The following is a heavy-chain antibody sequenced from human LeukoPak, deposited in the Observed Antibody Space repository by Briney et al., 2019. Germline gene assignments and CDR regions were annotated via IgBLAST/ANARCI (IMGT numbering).Heavy chain of an antibody. CDR2: IKQDGSEK. V-gene: IGHV3-7*05. Sequence: GSLRLSCAASGFTFSSYWMSWVRQAPGKGLEWMANIKQDGSEKYYVDSVKGRFTISRDNAKNSLYPQMNSLRAEDTAVYYCARDQRYCSSSSCPWEPFDYWGQGTLVTVSS. CDR3: ARDQRYCSSSSCPWEPFDY. D-gene: IGHD2-2*01. J-gene: IGHJ4*02. CDR1: GFTFSSYW.